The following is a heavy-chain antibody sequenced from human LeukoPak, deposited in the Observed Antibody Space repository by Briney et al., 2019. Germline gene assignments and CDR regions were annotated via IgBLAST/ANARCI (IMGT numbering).Heavy chain of an antibody. V-gene: IGHV4-61*01. CDR3: ARGRRGSGWYVSYYFDY. CDR2: INHSGST. D-gene: IGHD6-19*01. J-gene: IGHJ4*02. CDR1: GGSVSSGNYY. Sequence: PSETLSLTCTVSGGSVSSGNYYWSWIWQPPGKGLEWIGEINHSGSTNYNPSLKSRVTISVDTSKNQFSLKLSSVTAADTAVYYCARGRRGSGWYVSYYFDYWGQGTLVTVSS.